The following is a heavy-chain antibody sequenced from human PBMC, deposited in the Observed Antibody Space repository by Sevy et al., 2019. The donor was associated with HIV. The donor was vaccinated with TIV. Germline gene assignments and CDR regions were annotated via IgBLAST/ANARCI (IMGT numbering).Heavy chain of an antibody. Sequence: SQTLSLTCAISGDSVSSNSAAWNWIRQSPSRGLEWLGRTYYRSKWYDDYAVSVKSRITINPDTSKNQFSLQLNSVTPEDTAVYYCSRYLGDYYYYGMDVWGQGTTVTVSS. D-gene: IGHD3-16*01. CDR3: SRYLGDYYYYGMDV. CDR2: TYYRSKWYD. CDR1: GDSVSSNSAA. V-gene: IGHV6-1*01. J-gene: IGHJ6*02.